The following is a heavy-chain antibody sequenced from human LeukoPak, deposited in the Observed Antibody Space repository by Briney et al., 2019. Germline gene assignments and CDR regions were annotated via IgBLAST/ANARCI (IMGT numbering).Heavy chain of an antibody. CDR2: INPNCGGT. J-gene: IGHJ3*02. V-gene: IGHV1-2*02. D-gene: IGHD3-22*01. CDR1: GYTFTGYY. Sequence: ASVKVSCKASGYTFTGYYMHWVRQAPGQGLEWMGWINPNCGGTKYAQKFQGRVTMTRDTSISTAYMELSRLRSDDTAVYYCARVVRHIYDSSGYAAFDIWGQGTMVTVSS. CDR3: ARVVRHIYDSSGYAAFDI.